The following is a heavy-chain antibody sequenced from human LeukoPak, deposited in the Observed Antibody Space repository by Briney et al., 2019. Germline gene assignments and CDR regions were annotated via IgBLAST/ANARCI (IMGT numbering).Heavy chain of an antibody. CDR2: IYQSGST. Sequence: PSETLSLTCTVSDTVSGYSMSSGYYWGWIRQPPGKGLEWIGSIYQSGSTYYNPSLKSRVTISVDTSKNQFSLKLSSVTAADTAVYYCARDYSDNYYDSSGYHVTQHAAYPNWFDPWGQGTLVTVSS. CDR1: GYSMSSGYY. CDR3: ARDYSDNYYDSSGYHVTQHAAYPNWFDP. V-gene: IGHV4-38-2*02. J-gene: IGHJ5*02. D-gene: IGHD3-22*01.